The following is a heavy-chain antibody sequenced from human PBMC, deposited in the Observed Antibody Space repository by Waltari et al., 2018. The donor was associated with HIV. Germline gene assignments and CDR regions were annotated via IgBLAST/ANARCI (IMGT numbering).Heavy chain of an antibody. V-gene: IGHV3-15*01. CDR3: TTIFEVLAAIRPGGL. J-gene: IGHJ3*01. CDR2: IRSESDGATT. Sequence: EVQLEESGGGLVTTGESLRLSCAACRFTFSNDRMSLVRQAPGKGLEWVARIRSESDGATTDYAAPVKDRFTISRDDSKNMLYLEMNSLKTEDTAVYYCTTIFEVLAAIRPGGLWGQGTMVTVSS. CDR1: RFTFSNDR. D-gene: IGHD2-21*02.